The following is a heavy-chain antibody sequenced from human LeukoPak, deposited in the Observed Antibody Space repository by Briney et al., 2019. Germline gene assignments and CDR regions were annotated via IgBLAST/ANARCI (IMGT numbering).Heavy chain of an antibody. CDR2: IYHTGGT. J-gene: IGHJ4*02. V-gene: IGHV4-38-2*02. CDR3: ARQEGLVAATFDY. CDR1: GYSLSSGYY. Sequence: SETLSLTCTVSGYSLSSGYYWGWIRQPPGKGLEWIGSIYHTGGTYYNPSLKSRVTISVDTSKNQFSLNLTSVPAADTAVYYCARQEGLVAATFDYWGQGTLVTVSS. D-gene: IGHD2-15*01.